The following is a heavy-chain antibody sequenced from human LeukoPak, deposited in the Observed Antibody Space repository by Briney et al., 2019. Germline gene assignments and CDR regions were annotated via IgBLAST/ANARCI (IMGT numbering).Heavy chain of an antibody. CDR2: ISGSGSRT. CDR1: GFTFSSYS. CDR3: AKVMDLYNWNYFDS. D-gene: IGHD1-20*01. V-gene: IGHV3-23*01. Sequence: GGSLRLSYAASGFTFSSYSMTWVRQAPGEGLEWVSGISGSGSRTYYADSVKGRFTTSRDNSKNTVYLQMDSVKVEDTAIYYCAKVMDLYNWNYFDSWGQGTLVTVSS. J-gene: IGHJ4*02.